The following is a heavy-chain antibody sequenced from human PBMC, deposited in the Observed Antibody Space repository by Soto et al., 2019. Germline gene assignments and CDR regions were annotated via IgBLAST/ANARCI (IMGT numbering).Heavy chain of an antibody. J-gene: IGHJ4*02. CDR2: IYYSGST. CDR1: GGSISSSSFY. D-gene: IGHD4-4*01. Sequence: SETLSLTCTVSGGSISSSSFYWGWIRQPPGKGLEWIGSIYYSGSTYYNPSLKSRVTISVDTSKNHFSLKRSSVTAADTAVYYCAKSLGTTSHYFDYWGQGTLVTVSS. V-gene: IGHV4-39*01. CDR3: AKSLGTTSHYFDY.